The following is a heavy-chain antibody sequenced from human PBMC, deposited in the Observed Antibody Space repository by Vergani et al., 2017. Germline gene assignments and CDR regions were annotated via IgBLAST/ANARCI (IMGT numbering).Heavy chain of an antibody. CDR2: IYSGGST. D-gene: IGHD1-1*01. Sequence: EVQLVESGGGLVQPGGSLRLSCAASGFTVSSNYMGWVRQAPGKGLEWVSVIYSGGSTYYADSVKGRFTISRDNSKNTLYLQINSLRAEDTAGYYCARDGLSTTGTTGAFDIWGQGTMVTVSS. V-gene: IGHV3-66*02. J-gene: IGHJ3*02. CDR1: GFTVSSNY. CDR3: ARDGLSTTGTTGAFDI.